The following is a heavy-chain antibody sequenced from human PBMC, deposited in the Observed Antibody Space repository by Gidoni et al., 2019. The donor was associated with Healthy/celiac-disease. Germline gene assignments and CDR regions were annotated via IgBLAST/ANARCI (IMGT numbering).Heavy chain of an antibody. D-gene: IGHD5-18*01. J-gene: IGHJ6*02. V-gene: IGHV4-34*01. CDR1: GGSFSGHY. CDR2: INHSGST. Sequence: QVQLQQWGAGLLKPSETLSLTCAVYGGSFSGHYWSWIRQPPGKGLEWIGEINHSGSTNYNPSLKSRVTISVDTSKNQFSLKLSSVTAADTAVYYCARGSVTPSYYGMDVWGQGTTVTVSS. CDR3: ARGSVTPSYYGMDV.